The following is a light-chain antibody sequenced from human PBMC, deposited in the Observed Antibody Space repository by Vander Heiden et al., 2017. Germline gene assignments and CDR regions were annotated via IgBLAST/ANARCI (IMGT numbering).Light chain of an antibody. CDR2: EDT. CDR1: KLGDKY. Sequence: SYDLIQPPSVSVSPGKTATITCSGDKLGDKYSCWYQQKPGQSPILVIYEDTKRPSGIPERFSGSNSGNTATLTISGTQAMDEADYYCQAWDSSVVFGGGTRLTVI. CDR3: QAWDSSVV. V-gene: IGLV3-1*01. J-gene: IGLJ3*02.